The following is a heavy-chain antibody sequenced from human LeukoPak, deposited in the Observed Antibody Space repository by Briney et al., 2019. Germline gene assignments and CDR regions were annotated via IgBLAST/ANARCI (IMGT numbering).Heavy chain of an antibody. V-gene: IGHV3-53*01. CDR2: IYSGGNT. Sequence: PGGSLRLSCAASGFTVSSTFMSWVRQAPGKGLEWVSVIYSGGNTYYADSVKGRFTISRDNSKNTLYLQMNSLRAEDTAVYYCAKASLRFLGIDYWGQGTLVTVSS. CDR3: AKASLRFLGIDY. CDR1: GFTVSSTF. D-gene: IGHD3-3*01. J-gene: IGHJ4*02.